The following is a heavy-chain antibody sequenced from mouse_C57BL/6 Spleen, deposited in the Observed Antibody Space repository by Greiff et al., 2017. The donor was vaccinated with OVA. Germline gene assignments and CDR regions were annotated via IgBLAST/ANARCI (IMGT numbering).Heavy chain of an antibody. CDR1: GYAFSSYW. CDR3: ARSLYDGAWFAY. J-gene: IGHJ3*01. D-gene: IGHD2-12*01. V-gene: IGHV1-80*01. CDR2: IYPGDGDT. Sequence: HVQLQQSGAELVKPGASVKISCKASGYAFSSYWMNWVKQRPGKGLEWIGQIYPGDGDTNYNGKFKGKATLTADKSSSTAYMQLSSLTSEDSAVYFCARSLYDGAWFAYWGQGTLVTVSA.